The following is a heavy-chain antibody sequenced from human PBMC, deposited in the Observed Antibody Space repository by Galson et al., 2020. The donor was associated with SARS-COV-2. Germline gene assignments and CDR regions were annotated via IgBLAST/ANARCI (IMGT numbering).Heavy chain of an antibody. V-gene: IGHV4-4*07. CDR3: AREGGTYRSFDY. CDR1: GGSISGYY. J-gene: IGHJ4*02. CDR2: ISISGNT. Sequence: SETLSLTCTVSGGSISGYYWSWIRQPAGKGLEWIGRISISGNTNYNPSLKGRVTMSLDTSKNQFSLNLTSVTAADTAVYYCAREGGTYRSFDYWGQGTLVTVSS. D-gene: IGHD1-26*01.